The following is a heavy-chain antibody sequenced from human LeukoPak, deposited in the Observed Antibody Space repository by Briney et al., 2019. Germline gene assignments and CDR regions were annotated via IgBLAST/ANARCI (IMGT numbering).Heavy chain of an antibody. J-gene: IGHJ6*02. V-gene: IGHV1-18*01. Sequence: ASVKVSCKASGYTFTSYGISWVRQAPGQGLEWMGWISAYNGNTNYAQKLQGRVTMTTDTSTSTAYMELRSLRSDDTAVYHCARDLYYDFWSGYSLGDVWGQGTTVTVSS. D-gene: IGHD3-3*01. CDR1: GYTFTSYG. CDR3: ARDLYYDFWSGYSLGDV. CDR2: ISAYNGNT.